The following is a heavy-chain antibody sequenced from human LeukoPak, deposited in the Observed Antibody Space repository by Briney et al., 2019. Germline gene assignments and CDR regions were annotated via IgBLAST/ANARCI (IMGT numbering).Heavy chain of an antibody. Sequence: GESLKICCKGSGYSFTSYWIGWVRQMPEKGLEWMGIIYPGDSDTRYSPSFQGQVTISADKSISTAYLQWSSLKASDTAMYYCARRGYHVAVAGVTDYWGQGTLVTVSS. CDR1: GYSFTSYW. D-gene: IGHD6-19*01. CDR3: ARRGYHVAVAGVTDY. J-gene: IGHJ4*02. V-gene: IGHV5-51*01. CDR2: IYPGDSDT.